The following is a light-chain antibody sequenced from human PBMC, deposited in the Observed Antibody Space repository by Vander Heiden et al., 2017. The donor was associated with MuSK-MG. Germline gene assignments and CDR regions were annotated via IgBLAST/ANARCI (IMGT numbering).Light chain of an antibody. J-gene: IGKJ5*01. Sequence: SSLSASVGDRVTITCRASQSISSYLNWYQQKPGKAPKLLIYAASSLQSGVPSRFSGSGSGTDFTLTISSLQPEDFATYYCQQSYSTLITFGQGTRLEIK. CDR3: QQSYSTLIT. CDR1: QSISSY. CDR2: AAS. V-gene: IGKV1-39*01.